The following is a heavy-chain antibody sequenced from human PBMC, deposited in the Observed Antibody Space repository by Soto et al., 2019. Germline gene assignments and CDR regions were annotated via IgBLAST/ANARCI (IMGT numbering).Heavy chain of an antibody. J-gene: IGHJ4*02. Sequence: GGSLRLSCAASGFTFSSYAMSWVRQAPGKGLEWVSATSGSGGSTYYADSVKGRFTISRDNSKNTLYLQMNSLKAEDTAVYYCAKDRQWTFDYWGQGTLVTVSS. CDR2: TSGSGGST. V-gene: IGHV3-23*01. D-gene: IGHD6-19*01. CDR1: GFTFSSYA. CDR3: AKDRQWTFDY.